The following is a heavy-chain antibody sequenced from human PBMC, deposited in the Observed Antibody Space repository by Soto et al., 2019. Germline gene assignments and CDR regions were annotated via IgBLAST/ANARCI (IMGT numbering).Heavy chain of an antibody. CDR3: ARVIPGAEAWFHP. V-gene: IGHV1-18*01. J-gene: IGHJ5*02. CDR1: GNTFTNFG. D-gene: IGHD2-2*01. CDR2: ISPYTDDP. Sequence: QGQLVQSGVEVKKPGASVKVSCSASGNTFTNFGVTWVRQAPGQELEWMGWISPYTDDPSYAQKFQGRGTMTIDTSTRTVYLDRRSLTSDDTGVYYCARVIPGAEAWFHPWGQGTLVTVSS.